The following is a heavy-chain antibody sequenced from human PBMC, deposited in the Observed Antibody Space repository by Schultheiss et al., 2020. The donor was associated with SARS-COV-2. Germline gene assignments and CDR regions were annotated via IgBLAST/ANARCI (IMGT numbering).Heavy chain of an antibody. V-gene: IGHV3-7*03. D-gene: IGHD2-2*01. J-gene: IGHJ6*02. Sequence: GGSLRLSCAASGFTFSSYWMSWVRQAPGKGLEWVANIKQDGSEKYYVDSVKGRFTISRDNAKNSLYLQMNSLRAEDTAVYYCARIVVPAAIHYYYYGMDVWDQGTTVTVSS. CDR1: GFTFSSYW. CDR3: ARIVVPAAIHYYYYGMDV. CDR2: IKQDGSEK.